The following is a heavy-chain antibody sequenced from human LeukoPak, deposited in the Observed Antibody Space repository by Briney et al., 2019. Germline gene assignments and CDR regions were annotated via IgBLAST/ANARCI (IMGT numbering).Heavy chain of an antibody. Sequence: GGSLRLSCAASGFTFSSYSMNWVRQAPGKGLEWVSYISSSSTTKYYADSVKGRFTISRDNAKNSLYLQMNSLRDEDTAVYYCARVSTPSLYYYDSPGAFDIWGQGTIVTVSS. CDR1: GFTFSSYS. J-gene: IGHJ3*02. V-gene: IGHV3-48*02. CDR2: ISSSSTTK. CDR3: ARVSTPSLYYYDSPGAFDI. D-gene: IGHD3-22*01.